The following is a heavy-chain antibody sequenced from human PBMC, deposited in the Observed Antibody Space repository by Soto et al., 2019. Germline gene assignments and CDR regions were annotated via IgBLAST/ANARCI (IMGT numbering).Heavy chain of an antibody. Sequence: GASVKVSCKASGYTFTSYYIHWVRQAPGQGLEWMGWINPNSGGTNFAQKFQGRITMTRDTSISTTYMNLGSLKSDDTAIYYCVTYDWGVWGQGTLVTVSS. CDR2: INPNSGGT. CDR3: VTYDWGV. V-gene: IGHV1-2*02. J-gene: IGHJ4*02. CDR1: GYTFTSYY. D-gene: IGHD3-9*01.